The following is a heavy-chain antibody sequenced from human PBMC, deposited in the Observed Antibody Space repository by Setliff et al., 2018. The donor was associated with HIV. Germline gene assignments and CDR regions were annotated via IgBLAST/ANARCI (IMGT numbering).Heavy chain of an antibody. CDR2: IHTSGNT. CDR1: GHSISGYY. CDR3: ARDRIEFVAEDPHDVFDI. D-gene: IGHD5-12*01. V-gene: IGHV4-4*07. J-gene: IGHJ3*02. Sequence: SETLSLTCPVSGHSISGYYWSWIRQPAGRGLEWIGRIHTSGNTNYNPSLRGRVTMSVDTSKNQFSLKLTSVSAADTAVYYCARDRIEFVAEDPHDVFDIWGRGTLVTVSS.